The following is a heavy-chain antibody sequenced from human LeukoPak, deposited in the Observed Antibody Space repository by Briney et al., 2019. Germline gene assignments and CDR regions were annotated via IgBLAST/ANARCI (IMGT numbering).Heavy chain of an antibody. V-gene: IGHV1-69*01. D-gene: IGHD3-22*01. CDR2: IIPIFGTA. CDR1: GGTFSSYA. CDR3: ARDLSRHYYDSSGYRSGAFDI. Sequence: GSSVKVSCKASGGTFSSYAISWVRQAPGQGLEWMGGIIPIFGTANYAQKFQGRVTITADESTSTAYMELSSLRSEDTAVYYCARDLSRHYYDSSGYRSGAFDIWGQGTMVTVSS. J-gene: IGHJ3*02.